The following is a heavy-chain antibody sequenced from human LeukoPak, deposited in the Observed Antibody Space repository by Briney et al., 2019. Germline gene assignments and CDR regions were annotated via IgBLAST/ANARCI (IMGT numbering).Heavy chain of an antibody. CDR2: FDPDDGET. CDR1: GYTLTELS. CDR3: ATGCSSTSCPIDY. D-gene: IGHD2-2*01. J-gene: IGHJ4*02. V-gene: IGHV1-24*01. Sequence: ASVKVSCKVSGYTLTELSMHWVRQAPGKGLEWMGGFDPDDGETIYAQKFQGRVTMTEDTSTDTAYMELSSLRSEDTAVYYCATGCSSTSCPIDYWGQGTLVTVSS.